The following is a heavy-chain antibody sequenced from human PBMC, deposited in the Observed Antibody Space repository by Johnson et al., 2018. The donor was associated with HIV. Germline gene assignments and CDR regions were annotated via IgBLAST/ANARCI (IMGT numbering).Heavy chain of an antibody. CDR2: IKRKTAGGTT. CDR1: GFTFSNAW. Sequence: VQLVESGGGLVQPGGSLRLSCAASGFTFSNAWMSWVRQAPGKGLEWVGRIKRKTAGGTTDYAAPVKGRFTISRDDSKNTLYLQMNSLKTEDTAVYYCARDPHSYIGDAFDSWGQGTMVTGSS. J-gene: IGHJ3*02. CDR3: ARDPHSYIGDAFDS. V-gene: IGHV3-15*01.